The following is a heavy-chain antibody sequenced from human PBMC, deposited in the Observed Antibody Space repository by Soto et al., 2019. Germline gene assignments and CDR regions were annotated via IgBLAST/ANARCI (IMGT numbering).Heavy chain of an antibody. CDR2: VSGGSATT. Sequence: EVQLLESGGGLVQPGGSLRLSCAASGFTFSSYAMSWVRQAPGKGLEWVSAVSGGSATTNYADSVQGRFTISRDNSKNTLYLQMNSLRAEDTAVYYCAKGVEAGYYDGSSGYYGFDYWGQGTLVTVSS. D-gene: IGHD3-22*01. CDR3: AKGVEAGYYDGSSGYYGFDY. CDR1: GFTFSSYA. J-gene: IGHJ4*02. V-gene: IGHV3-23*01.